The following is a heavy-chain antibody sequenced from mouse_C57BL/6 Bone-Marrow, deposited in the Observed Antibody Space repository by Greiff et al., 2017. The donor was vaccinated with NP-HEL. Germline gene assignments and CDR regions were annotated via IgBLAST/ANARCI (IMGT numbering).Heavy chain of an antibody. J-gene: IGHJ2*01. CDR3: TRGLYYGYPYYFDY. V-gene: IGHV1-5*01. Sequence: VHVKQSGTVLARPGASVKMSCKTSGYTFTSYWMHWVKQRPGQGLEWIGAIYPGNSDTSYNQKFKGKAKLTAVTSASTAYMELSSLTNEDSAVYYCTRGLYYGYPYYFDYWGQGTTLTVSS. CDR1: GYTFTSYW. CDR2: IYPGNSDT. D-gene: IGHD2-2*01.